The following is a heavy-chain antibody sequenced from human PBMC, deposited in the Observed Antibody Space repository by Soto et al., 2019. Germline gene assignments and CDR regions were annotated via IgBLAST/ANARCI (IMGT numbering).Heavy chain of an antibody. J-gene: IGHJ4*02. CDR3: ARVPYCSSSSCYSYFDS. CDR1: GFTLSNYW. CDR2: ISSDGSST. V-gene: IGHV3-74*01. Sequence: EVQLEESGGGLVQPGGSLRLSCAASGFTLSNYWMHWARQAPGKGLVWVSRISSDGSSTNYADSVKGRFTISRDNAKDTLHLQMNSLRAEDTAVYYCARVPYCSSSSCYSYFDSWGQGTLVTVSS. D-gene: IGHD2-2*01.